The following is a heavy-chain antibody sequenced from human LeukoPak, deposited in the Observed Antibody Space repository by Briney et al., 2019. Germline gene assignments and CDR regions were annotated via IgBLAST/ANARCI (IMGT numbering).Heavy chain of an antibody. V-gene: IGHV1-2*02. J-gene: IGHJ3*01. D-gene: IGHD4-17*01. CDR1: GYTFTDYY. Sequence: GASVKVSCKTSGYTFTDYYIHWMRQAPGQGVEWMGWINPKRGVTTYAQKFQGRVTMTRDTSITTAYMELTRLRSDDTTIFYCARERNYGDYGNAFDVWGQGTKVTVSS. CDR2: INPKRGVT. CDR3: ARERNYGDYGNAFDV.